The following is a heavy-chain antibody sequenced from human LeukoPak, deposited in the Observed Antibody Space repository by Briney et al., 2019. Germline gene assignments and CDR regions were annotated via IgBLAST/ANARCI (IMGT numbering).Heavy chain of an antibody. Sequence: PPGGSLRLSCAASGFTFSSYEMNWVRQAPGKGLEWLSYISSGGSFVHYADSVKGRFTISRDNAKNSLYLQMNSLRAEDTAVYYCARYTAEGDHDAFDIWGQGTMVTVSS. CDR1: GFTFSSYE. J-gene: IGHJ3*02. CDR3: ARYTAEGDHDAFDI. CDR2: ISSGGSFV. D-gene: IGHD1-14*01. V-gene: IGHV3-48*03.